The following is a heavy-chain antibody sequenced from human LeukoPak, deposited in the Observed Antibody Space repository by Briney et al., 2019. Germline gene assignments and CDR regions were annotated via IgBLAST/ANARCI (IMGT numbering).Heavy chain of an antibody. CDR1: GFTFSSYW. V-gene: IGHV3-7*01. CDR2: IKQDGGER. J-gene: IGHJ4*02. Sequence: PGGSLRPSCAASGFTFSSYWMSWVRQSPGKGLEWVANIKQDGGERYYVDSVKGRFTIFRDNAKNALHLQMNNLRDDDTAVYYCARDKIEGATYFDYWGQGTLVTVSS. CDR3: ARDKIEGATYFDY. D-gene: IGHD1-26*01.